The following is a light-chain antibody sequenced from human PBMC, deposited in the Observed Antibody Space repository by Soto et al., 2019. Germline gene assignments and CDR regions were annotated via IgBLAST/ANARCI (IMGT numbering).Light chain of an antibody. Sequence: DIVLTQTKATLSLSPGERVTLSCRTSHSVNSHVAWYQQKPGQAPRLLLYGASTRATGIPVRFSGSGFGTEFTLTLSSLQSEDFAVYYCQQYKNWPLFGQGTRLAIK. CDR1: HSVNSH. CDR2: GAS. J-gene: IGKJ5*01. V-gene: IGKV3-15*01. CDR3: QQYKNWPL.